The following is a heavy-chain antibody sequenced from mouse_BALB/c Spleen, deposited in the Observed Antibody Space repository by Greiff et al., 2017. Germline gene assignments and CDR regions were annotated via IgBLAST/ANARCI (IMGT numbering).Heavy chain of an antibody. J-gene: IGHJ4*01. V-gene: IGHV5-12-2*01. CDR1: GFTFSSYT. CDR3: ARRRTGNYAVDY. CDR2: ISTGGGST. Sequence: EVQVVESGGGLVQPGGSLKLSCAASGFTFSSYTMSWVRQTPEKRLEWVAYISTGGGSTYYTDTVKGRFTISRDNAKNTLYLQMSSLKSEETAVYYCARRRTGNYAVDYWGQGTTVTVSS. D-gene: IGHD4-1*01.